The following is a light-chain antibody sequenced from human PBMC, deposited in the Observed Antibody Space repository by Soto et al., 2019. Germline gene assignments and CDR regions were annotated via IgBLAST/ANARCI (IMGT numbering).Light chain of an antibody. V-gene: IGKV3-15*01. CDR1: QRVSSN. CDR3: QQYNNWPPVT. Sequence: EIVMMQSPATLSVSPGERVTLSCRASQRVSSNLAWYQQKSGQAPRLLIYGASTRATGIPARFSDSGSGTEFTLTISSLQSEDFAIYYCQQYNNWPPVTFGQGTRLEIK. CDR2: GAS. J-gene: IGKJ5*01.